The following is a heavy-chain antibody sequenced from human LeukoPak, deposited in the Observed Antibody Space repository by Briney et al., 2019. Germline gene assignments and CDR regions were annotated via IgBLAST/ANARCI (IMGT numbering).Heavy chain of an antibody. D-gene: IGHD2-2*02. V-gene: IGHV3-15*01. CDR1: GFTCSNAW. CDR2: IKSKTDGGTT. Sequence: GGSLRLSCAASGFTCSNAWMSWVLQAPGKELEWVGRIKSKTDGGTTDYAAPVKGRFTISRDDSKNTLYLQMNSLKTEDTAVYYCTTDIVVVPAAIHGYWGQGTLVTVSS. CDR3: TTDIVVVPAAIHGY. J-gene: IGHJ4*02.